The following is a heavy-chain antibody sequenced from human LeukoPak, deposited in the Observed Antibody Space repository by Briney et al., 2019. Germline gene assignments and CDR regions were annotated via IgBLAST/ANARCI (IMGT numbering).Heavy chain of an antibody. V-gene: IGHV1-2*02. CDR1: GYTFTRYY. D-gene: IGHD2-15*01. CDR2: INPNSGGT. J-gene: IGHJ4*02. Sequence: ASVKVSCKASGYTFTRYYMHWVRQAPGQGLEWMGWINPNSGGTNYAQKFQGRVTMTRDTSISTAYMELSRLRSDDTAVYYCAREVIVVVVAATGNFDYWGQGTLVTVSS. CDR3: AREVIVVVVAATGNFDY.